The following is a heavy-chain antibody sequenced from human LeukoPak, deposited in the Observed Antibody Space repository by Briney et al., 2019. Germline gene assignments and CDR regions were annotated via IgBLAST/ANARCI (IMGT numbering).Heavy chain of an antibody. V-gene: IGHV3-21*04. CDR2: ISSSSSYI. D-gene: IGHD6-13*01. CDR3: ATNGGQSGSSWYNSMDV. J-gene: IGHJ6*03. CDR1: GFTFSSDS. Sequence: PGGSLRLSCAASGFTFSSDSMNWVRQAPGKGLEWVSSISSSSSYIYYADSVKGRFTISRDNSKNTLHLQMNSLRAEDTAVYYCATNGGQSGSSWYNSMDVWGKGTTVTVSS.